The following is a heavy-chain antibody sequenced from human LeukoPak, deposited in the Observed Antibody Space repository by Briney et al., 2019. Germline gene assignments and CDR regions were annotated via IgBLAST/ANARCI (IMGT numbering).Heavy chain of an antibody. J-gene: IGHJ6*03. V-gene: IGHV1-18*01. Sequence: ASVKVSCKASGYTFTSYGISWVGQARGQGLEWMGWISAYNGNTNYAQKLQGRVTMTTDTSTSTAYMELRSLRSDDTAVYYCAREAFGVVRYYYYYYMDVWGKGTTVTVSS. D-gene: IGHD3-3*01. CDR3: AREAFGVVRYYYYYYMDV. CDR2: ISAYNGNT. CDR1: GYTFTSYG.